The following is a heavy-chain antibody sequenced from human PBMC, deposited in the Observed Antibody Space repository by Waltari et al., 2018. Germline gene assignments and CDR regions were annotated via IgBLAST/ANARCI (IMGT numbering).Heavy chain of an antibody. Sequence: QVQLVHSGAEVKKPGSSVKVSCKASGGTFSSYAISWVRQDPGQGLEWMGRIIPIFGTANYAQKFQGIVTITADKSTIAAYMELSSLRSEDTAVYYFSGELGQGGDYYGMDVWGQVPTVPVSS. D-gene: IGHD7-27*01. CDR1: GGTFSSYA. CDR2: IIPIFGTA. CDR3: SGELGQGGDYYGMDV. J-gene: IGHJ6*02. V-gene: IGHV1-69*14.